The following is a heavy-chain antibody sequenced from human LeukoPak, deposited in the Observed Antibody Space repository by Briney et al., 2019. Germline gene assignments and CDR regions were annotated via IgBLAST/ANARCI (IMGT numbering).Heavy chain of an antibody. D-gene: IGHD6-19*01. CDR1: GYTFTGYY. CDR3: ARALSVQGSGWYVFDY. Sequence: GASVKVSCRASGYTFTGYYMHWVRQAPGQGLEWMGWINPNSGGTNYAQKFQGRVTMTRDTSISTAYMELSRLRSDDTAVYYCARALSVQGSGWYVFDYWGQGTLVTVSS. V-gene: IGHV1-2*02. J-gene: IGHJ4*02. CDR2: INPNSGGT.